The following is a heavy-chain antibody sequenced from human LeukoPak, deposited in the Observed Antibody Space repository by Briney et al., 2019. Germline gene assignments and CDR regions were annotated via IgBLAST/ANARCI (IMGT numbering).Heavy chain of an antibody. V-gene: IGHV3-53*01. Sequence: PGGSLRLPFAASGFTVRSIYMTWVRQAPGKGLGWVSSFYSGGSSYYADSVKGRFIISRDSSTDTLYLQMNSLRVEDTAVYFCARDRGYGYGFFDYWGQGTLVTVSS. CDR1: GFTVRSIY. D-gene: IGHD5-18*01. J-gene: IGHJ4*02. CDR3: ARDRGYGYGFFDY. CDR2: FYSGGSS.